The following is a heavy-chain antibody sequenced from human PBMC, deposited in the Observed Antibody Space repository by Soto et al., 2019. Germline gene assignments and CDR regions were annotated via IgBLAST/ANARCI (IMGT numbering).Heavy chain of an antibody. CDR2: IFSNDEK. J-gene: IGHJ6*02. D-gene: IGHD4-17*01. CDR3: ARNPNDYAGPHYFSGLDV. Sequence: SGPTLVNPTETLTLTCTVSGISLSNSRVGVSWIRQPPGKALEWLAHIFSNDEKSYSASLKRRLTISKDTSKSQVVLTMTNMDPVDTATYFCARNPNDYAGPHYFSGLDVWGQGTTVTVSS. V-gene: IGHV2-26*01. CDR1: GISLSNSRVG.